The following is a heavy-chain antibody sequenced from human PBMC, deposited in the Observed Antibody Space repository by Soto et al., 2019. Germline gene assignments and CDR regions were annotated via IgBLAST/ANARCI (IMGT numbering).Heavy chain of an antibody. D-gene: IGHD3-3*01. Sequence: GASVKVSCKASGYTFTSYYMHWVRQAPGQGLEWMGIINPSGGSTSYAQKFQGRVTMTRDTSTSTVYMELSSLRSEDTAVYYCAREKEERFLEWLLLSGMDVWGQGTTVTVSS. CDR1: GYTFTSYY. CDR2: INPSGGST. CDR3: AREKEERFLEWLLLSGMDV. J-gene: IGHJ6*02. V-gene: IGHV1-46*01.